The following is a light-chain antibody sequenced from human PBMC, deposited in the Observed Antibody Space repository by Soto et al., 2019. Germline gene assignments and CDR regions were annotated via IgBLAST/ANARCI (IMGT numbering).Light chain of an antibody. CDR3: QQYDNLPPLT. CDR1: QDISNY. CDR2: DAS. V-gene: IGKV1-33*01. J-gene: IGKJ4*01. Sequence: DLQMTQSPSSLSASVGDRVTITCQASQDISNYLNWYQHKPGKAPKLLIYDASNLETGVPSRFSGSGSGTDITFTISSLQHEDIATYYCQQYDNLPPLTFGGGTKVEIK.